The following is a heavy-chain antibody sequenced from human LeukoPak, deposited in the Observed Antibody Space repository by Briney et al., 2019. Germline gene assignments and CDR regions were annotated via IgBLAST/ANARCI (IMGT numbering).Heavy chain of an antibody. Sequence: GGSLRLSCAASGFTFSSYGMHWVRQAPGKGLEWVAFIRYDGSNKYYADSVKGRFTISRDNSKNTLYLQMNSLRAEDTAVYYCAHIVVAATNSDYWGQGTLVTVSS. CDR2: IRYDGSNK. J-gene: IGHJ4*02. CDR3: AHIVVAATNSDY. V-gene: IGHV3-30*02. CDR1: GFTFSSYG. D-gene: IGHD2-15*01.